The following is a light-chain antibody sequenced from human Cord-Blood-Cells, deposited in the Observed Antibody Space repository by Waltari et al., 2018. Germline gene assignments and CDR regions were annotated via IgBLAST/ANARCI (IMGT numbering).Light chain of an antibody. CDR2: EVS. Sequence: QSALTQPAYVSGSPGQSITISCPGTGSDVGGYIYVSWYQQHPGKAPKLMIYEVSNRPSGVSNRFSGSKSGNTASLTISGLQAEDEADYYCSSYTSSSTLYVFGTGTKVTVL. CDR1: GSDVGGYIY. V-gene: IGLV2-14*01. J-gene: IGLJ1*01. CDR3: SSYTSSSTLYV.